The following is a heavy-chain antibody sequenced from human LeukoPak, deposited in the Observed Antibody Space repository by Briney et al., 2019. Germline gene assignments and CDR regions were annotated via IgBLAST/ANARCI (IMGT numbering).Heavy chain of an antibody. CDR1: GFTFSSYS. CDR2: ISSSSSYI. CDR3: ARDAYGDYSFDY. J-gene: IGHJ4*02. D-gene: IGHD4-17*01. Sequence: GGSLRLSCAASGFTFSSYSMNWVRQAPGKGLAWVSSISSSSSYIYYADSVKGRFTISRDNAKNSLYLQMNSLRAEDTAVYYCARDAYGDYSFDYWGQGTLVTVSS. V-gene: IGHV3-21*04.